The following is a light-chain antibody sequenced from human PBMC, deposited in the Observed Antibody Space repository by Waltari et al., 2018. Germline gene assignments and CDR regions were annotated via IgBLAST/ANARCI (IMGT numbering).Light chain of an antibody. J-gene: IGLJ1*01. Sequence: SYDLLQSPSVSVSPGQTATITCSGDELEKRYVCWYQQKPGQSPVLVIYQDVRRPSEIPQRFSVSNSGNTATLTISGTQPMDEADYYCQAWDSGVAGVFGTGTKVTVL. V-gene: IGLV3-1*01. CDR1: ELEKRY. CDR3: QAWDSGVAGV. CDR2: QDV.